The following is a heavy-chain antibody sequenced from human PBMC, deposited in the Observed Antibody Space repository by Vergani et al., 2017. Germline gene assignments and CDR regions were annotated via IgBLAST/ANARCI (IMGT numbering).Heavy chain of an antibody. J-gene: IGHJ6*03. V-gene: IGHV4-4*02. Sequence: QVQLQESGPGLVKPSQTLSLSCTVSGGSVSSSNWWSWVRQPPGKGLEWIGEIYYSGTTYYNPSLESRLTISLDTSENHLSLKLTSVTAADTAVYYCARQKDYYMDVWGKGATVTVS. CDR2: IYYSGTT. CDR1: GGSVSSSNW. CDR3: ARQKDYYMDV.